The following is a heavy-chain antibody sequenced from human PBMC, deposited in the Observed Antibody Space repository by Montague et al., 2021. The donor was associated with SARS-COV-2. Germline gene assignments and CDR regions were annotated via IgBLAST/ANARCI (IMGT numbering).Heavy chain of an antibody. D-gene: IGHD1-26*01. Sequence: PALVKPTQTLTLTCTFSGFSLSTSGVGVGWIRQPPGKALEWLVLIYWDDDKRYSPSLKSRLTITKDTSKNQVVLTMTNMDSVDTATYYCAHRRGLLLSDAFDIWGQGTMVTVSS. CDR1: GFSLSTSGVG. V-gene: IGHV2-5*02. CDR2: IYWDDDK. J-gene: IGHJ3*02. CDR3: AHRRGLLLSDAFDI.